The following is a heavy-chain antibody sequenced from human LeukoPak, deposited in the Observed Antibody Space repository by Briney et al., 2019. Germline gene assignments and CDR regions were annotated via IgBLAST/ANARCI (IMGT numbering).Heavy chain of an antibody. CDR3: VRDLT. CDR1: GFTFSSNH. Sequence: GGSLRLSCAASGFTFSSNHMAWVRQAPGKGLEWVSVIYSGGSTYYADSVKGRFIISRDNSKNTLSLQMNSLRAEDTAVYYCVRDLTWGQGTLVTVSS. V-gene: IGHV3-53*01. J-gene: IGHJ5*02. CDR2: IYSGGST.